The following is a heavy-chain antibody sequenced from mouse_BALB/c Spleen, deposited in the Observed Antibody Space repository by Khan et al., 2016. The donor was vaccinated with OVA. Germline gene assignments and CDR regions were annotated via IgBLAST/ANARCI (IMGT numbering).Heavy chain of an antibody. D-gene: IGHD2-14*01. CDR3: ARRGYGGFAY. Sequence: QVQLKQSGAELVKPGASVKLSCKASGYTFTSYDINWVRQRPEQGLEWIGWMFPGAGSTKYNENFKGKATLTTDKSSSTAYMQLSRLTSEVCGAYFCARRGYGGFAYWGQGTLVTVAA. J-gene: IGHJ3*01. V-gene: IGHV1-85*01. CDR2: MFPGAGST. CDR1: GYTFTSYD.